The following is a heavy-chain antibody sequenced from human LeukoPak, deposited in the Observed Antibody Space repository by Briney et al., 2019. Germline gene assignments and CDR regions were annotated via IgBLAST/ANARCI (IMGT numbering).Heavy chain of an antibody. D-gene: IGHD3-10*01. CDR2: IRYDGSNK. CDR1: GFTFSSYG. Sequence: GGSLRLSCAASGFTFSSYGMHWVRQAPGKGLEWVAFIRYDGSNKYYADSVKGRFTISRDNSKNTLYLQMNSLRAEDTAVYYCAKDGGTYYGSGSYLYYWGQGTLVTVSS. CDR3: AKDGGTYYGSGSYLYY. V-gene: IGHV3-30*02. J-gene: IGHJ4*02.